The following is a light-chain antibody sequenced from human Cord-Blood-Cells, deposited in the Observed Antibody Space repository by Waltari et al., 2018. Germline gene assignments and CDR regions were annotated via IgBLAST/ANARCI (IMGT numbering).Light chain of an antibody. CDR3: SSYTSSSTYV. CDR1: SSAVGGYNY. CDR2: EVS. Sequence: QSALTQPASVSGSPGQSITIPCTGTSSAVGGYNYVSWYQQHPGKAPKLMIYEVSSRPSGVSNRFSGSKSGNTASLTISGLQAEDEADYYCSSYTSSSTYVFGTGTKVTVL. V-gene: IGLV2-14*01. J-gene: IGLJ1*01.